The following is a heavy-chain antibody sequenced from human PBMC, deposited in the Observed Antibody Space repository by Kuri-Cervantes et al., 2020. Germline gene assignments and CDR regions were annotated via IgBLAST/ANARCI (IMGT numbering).Heavy chain of an antibody. CDR1: GGSISSYY. CDR3: ARAMGDGSAYLVWFDP. J-gene: IGHJ5*02. CDR2: IYYSGST. D-gene: IGHD3-22*01. V-gene: IGHV4-59*01. Sequence: SETLSLTCTVSGGSISSYYWGWIRQPPGKGLEWIAYIYYSGSTNYNPSLKSRVTISVDTSKNQFSLKLRSVTAADTAVYYCARAMGDGSAYLVWFDPWGQGTLVTVSS.